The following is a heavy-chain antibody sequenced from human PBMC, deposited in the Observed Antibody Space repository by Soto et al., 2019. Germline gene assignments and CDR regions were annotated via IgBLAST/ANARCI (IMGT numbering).Heavy chain of an antibody. J-gene: IGHJ6*02. CDR1: GGSISSGGYY. CDR2: IYYSGST. V-gene: IGHV4-31*03. CDR3: ARDKSLPDIVVRMDRMHV. Sequence: SETLSLTCTVSGGSISSGGYYWSWIRQHPGKGLEWIGYIYYSGSTYYNPSLKSRVTISVDTSKNQFSLKLSSVTAADTAVYYCARDKSLPDIVVRMDRMHVWGQGTTATV. D-gene: IGHD2-15*01.